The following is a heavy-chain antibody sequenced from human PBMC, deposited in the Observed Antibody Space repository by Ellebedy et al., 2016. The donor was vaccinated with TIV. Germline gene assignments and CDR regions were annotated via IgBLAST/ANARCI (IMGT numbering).Heavy chain of an antibody. V-gene: IGHV3-48*03. J-gene: IGHJ4*02. Sequence: GESLKISCAASGFTFSSYEMNWVRQAPGKGLEWISYISSSGTSIYYADSVKGRFTISRDNAKNSLYLQMNSLRAEDTAVYYCATFYGSETHPSDYWGQGTLVTVSS. CDR3: ATFYGSETHPSDY. CDR1: GFTFSSYE. D-gene: IGHD3-10*01. CDR2: ISSSGTSI.